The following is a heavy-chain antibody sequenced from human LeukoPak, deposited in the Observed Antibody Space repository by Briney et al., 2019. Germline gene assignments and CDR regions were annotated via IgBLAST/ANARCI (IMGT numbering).Heavy chain of an antibody. D-gene: IGHD3-10*01. CDR1: GGSFSGYY. V-gene: IGHV4-34*01. J-gene: IGHJ6*03. Sequence: SETLSLTCAVYGGSFSGYYWSWIRQPPGKGLEWIGEINHSGSTNYNPSLKSRVTMSVDTSKNQFSLKLSSVTAADTAVYYCARDVKSRRRQWFGELSVYYYYYMDVWGKGTTVTISS. CDR3: ARDVKSRRRQWFGELSVYYYYYMDV. CDR2: INHSGST.